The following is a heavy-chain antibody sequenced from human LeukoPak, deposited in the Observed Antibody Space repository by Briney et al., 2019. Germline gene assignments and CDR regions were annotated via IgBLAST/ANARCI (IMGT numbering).Heavy chain of an antibody. CDR2: ISSSSSYI. J-gene: IGHJ4*02. D-gene: IGHD3-10*01. Sequence: GGSLRLSCAASEFTFSSYSMNWVRQAPGKGLEWVSSISSSSSYIYYADSVKGRFTISRDNAKNSLYLQMNSMGAEDTAVYYCTRDLAMVRGVTDYWGQGTLVTVSS. CDR3: TRDLAMVRGVTDY. CDR1: EFTFSSYS. V-gene: IGHV3-21*01.